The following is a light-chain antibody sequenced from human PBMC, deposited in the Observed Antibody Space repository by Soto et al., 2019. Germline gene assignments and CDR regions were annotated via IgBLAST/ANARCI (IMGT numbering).Light chain of an antibody. V-gene: IGKV3-20*01. Sequence: EIVLTQSPGTLSLSPGERATLSCRASQSVRSTYSSWYQQKPGQAPRLLIYGASSRATGIPDRFSGSGSGTEFTLTISRLEPEDFAVYYCHQFDRSPPTFGGGTKVEIK. J-gene: IGKJ4*01. CDR2: GAS. CDR3: HQFDRSPPT. CDR1: QSVRSTY.